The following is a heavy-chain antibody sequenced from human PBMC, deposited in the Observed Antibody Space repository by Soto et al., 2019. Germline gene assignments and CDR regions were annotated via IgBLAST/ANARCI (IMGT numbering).Heavy chain of an antibody. CDR3: ARDYDFWSGYSVFDL. CDR1: GYTFTSYA. D-gene: IGHD3-3*01. V-gene: IGHV1-3*01. CDR2: INAGNGNT. J-gene: IGHJ2*01. Sequence: ASVKVSCKASGYTFTSYAMHWVRQAPGQRLEWMRWINAGNGNTKYSQKFQGRVTITRDTSASTAYMELSSLRSEDTAVYYCARDYDFWSGYSVFDLWGRGTLVTVSS.